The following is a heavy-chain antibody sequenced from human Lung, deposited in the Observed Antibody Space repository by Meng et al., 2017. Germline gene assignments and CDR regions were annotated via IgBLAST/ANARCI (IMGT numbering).Heavy chain of an antibody. Sequence: QVRLVQSGAEVKKPGASVKVSCKASGYTFTNYYMHWVRQAPGQGLEWMGMINPSDGITTYAQKLQGNVTMTRDTSTSTVYMELSSLRSEDTAVYYCASYGDFAFFGYWGQGSLVTVSS. J-gene: IGHJ4*02. V-gene: IGHV1-46*03. CDR1: GYTFTNYY. CDR3: ASYGDFAFFGY. CDR2: INPSDGIT. D-gene: IGHD4-17*01.